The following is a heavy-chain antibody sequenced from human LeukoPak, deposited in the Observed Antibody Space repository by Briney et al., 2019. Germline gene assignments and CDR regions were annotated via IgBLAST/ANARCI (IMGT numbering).Heavy chain of an antibody. CDR1: GFTFSSYA. CDR2: ISYDGSNK. J-gene: IGHJ6*02. CDR3: ARDLPNPMVRGVNYYYGMDV. D-gene: IGHD3-10*01. Sequence: GRSLRLSCAASGFTFSSYAMHWVRQAPGKGLEWVAVISYDGSNKYYADSVKGPFTISRDKYKNTLYLQMNSLRAEDTAVYYCARDLPNPMVRGVNYYYGMDVWGQGTTVTVSS. V-gene: IGHV3-30-3*01.